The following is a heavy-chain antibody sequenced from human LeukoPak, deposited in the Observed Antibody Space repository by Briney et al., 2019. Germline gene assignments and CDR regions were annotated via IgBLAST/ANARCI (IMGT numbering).Heavy chain of an antibody. Sequence: ASVKVSCKASGYTFTDYYIHWVRQAPGQGLEWMGWINPNSGGTNYAQKFRGWVTMTRDTSISTAYMELSRLRSDATAVYYCARDLGAGGIQFGGIIAFDCWGQGSLVTVSS. D-gene: IGHD3-16*02. CDR2: INPNSGGT. V-gene: IGHV1-2*04. CDR1: GYTFTDYY. CDR3: ARDLGAGGIQFGGIIAFDC. J-gene: IGHJ4*02.